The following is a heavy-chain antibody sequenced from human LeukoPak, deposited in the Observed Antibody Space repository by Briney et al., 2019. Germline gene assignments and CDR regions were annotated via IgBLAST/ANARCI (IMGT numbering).Heavy chain of an antibody. CDR1: GFTFSSYS. CDR3: ARDLYGSGSLIPSVFDS. J-gene: IGHJ4*02. Sequence: GGSERLSCAASGFTFSSYSMNWLRQAPGKGLEWVSSISSSSSYIYYADSVKGRFTISRDNDKNSLYLRMNSLRAGDTAVYYCARDLYGSGSLIPSVFDSWGERALVTVSS. D-gene: IGHD3-10*01. V-gene: IGHV3-21*01. CDR2: ISSSSSYI.